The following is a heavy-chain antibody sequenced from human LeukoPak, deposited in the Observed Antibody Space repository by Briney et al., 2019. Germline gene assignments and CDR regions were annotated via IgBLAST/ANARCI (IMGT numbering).Heavy chain of an antibody. V-gene: IGHV3-21*01. Sequence: PGGSLRLSCGASGFTFSSYSMNWVRQAPGKGPEWVSSITSSSSYIYYADSVKGRFTISRDNAKNSLYLQMNSLRAEDTAVYYCARGSTSSSPLDYWGQGTLVTVSS. CDR3: ARGSTSSSPLDY. J-gene: IGHJ4*02. D-gene: IGHD6-13*01. CDR2: ITSSSSYI. CDR1: GFTFSSYS.